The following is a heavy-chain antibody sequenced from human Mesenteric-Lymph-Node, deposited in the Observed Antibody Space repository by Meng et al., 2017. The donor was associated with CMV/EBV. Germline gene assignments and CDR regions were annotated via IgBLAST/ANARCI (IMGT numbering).Heavy chain of an antibody. J-gene: IGHJ4*02. D-gene: IGHD3-10*01. Sequence: GYTFTSYGIRWVRQAPGQGLEWMGWISAYNGNTNYAQKLQGRVTMTTDTSTSTAYMELRSLRSDDTAVYYCARDQRFGELLYGTFDYWGQGTLVTVSS. V-gene: IGHV1-18*04. CDR3: ARDQRFGELLYGTFDY. CDR1: GYTFTSYG. CDR2: ISAYNGNT.